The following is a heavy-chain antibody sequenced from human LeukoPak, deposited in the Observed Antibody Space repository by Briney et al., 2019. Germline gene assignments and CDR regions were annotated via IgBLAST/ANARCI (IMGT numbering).Heavy chain of an antibody. D-gene: IGHD1-1*01. CDR2: ISSRTSTI. J-gene: IGHJ4*02. CDR3: AREPETILEPYGDIDY. CDR1: GFTFSDYY. V-gene: IGHV3-11*04. Sequence: PGRSLRLSCAASGFTFSDYYMTWIRQAPGKGLEWVSYISSRTSTIYYADSVKGRFTISRDNAKNSLYLQMNSLRAEDTAVYYCAREPETILEPYGDIDYWGQGTLVTVSS.